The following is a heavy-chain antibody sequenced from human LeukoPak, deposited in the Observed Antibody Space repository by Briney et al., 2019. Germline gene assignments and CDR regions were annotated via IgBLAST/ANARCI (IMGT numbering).Heavy chain of an antibody. J-gene: IGHJ4*02. CDR3: ARHRGRYSRSLDF. V-gene: IGHV3-33*01. Sequence: GGSLRLSCAAFGFTFRNFDIHWVRQTPGKGLEWVAVIWSDESDEYYADSMKGRFTISRDNSKNMVYLQMNSLRAEDTAVYYCARHRGRYSRSLDFWGQGTLVTVAS. CDR1: GFTFRNFD. D-gene: IGHD2-2*01. CDR2: IWSDESDE.